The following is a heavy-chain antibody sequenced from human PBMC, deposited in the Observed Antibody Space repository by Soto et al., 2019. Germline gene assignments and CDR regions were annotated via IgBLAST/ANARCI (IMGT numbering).Heavy chain of an antibody. CDR3: ARPGHIVVVTNDAFDI. V-gene: IGHV5-51*01. CDR2: IYPGDSDT. J-gene: IGHJ3*02. D-gene: IGHD2-21*02. Sequence: PGESLKISCKGSGYSFTSYWIGWVRQMPGKGLEWMGIIYPGDSDTRYSPSFQGQVTISADKSISTAYLQWSSLKASDTAMYYCARPGHIVVVTNDAFDIWGQGTMVTVSS. CDR1: GYSFTSYW.